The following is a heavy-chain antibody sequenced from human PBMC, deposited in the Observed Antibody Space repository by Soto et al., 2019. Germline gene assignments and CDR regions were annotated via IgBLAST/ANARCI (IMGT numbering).Heavy chain of an antibody. CDR1: GYSFTNYC. V-gene: IGHV5-10-1*01. D-gene: IGHD3-10*01. J-gene: IGHJ6*02. CDR2: IDPTDSYT. Sequence: GDSLKISCQGSGYSFTNYCISWVRQMPGEGLEWMGRIDPTDSYTNYSPSFQGHVSISADRSISTAYLQWNSLKASDTATYYCAGGAGTGSEDTTYGLDVGGQGTTVTVSS. CDR3: AGGAGTGSEDTTYGLDV.